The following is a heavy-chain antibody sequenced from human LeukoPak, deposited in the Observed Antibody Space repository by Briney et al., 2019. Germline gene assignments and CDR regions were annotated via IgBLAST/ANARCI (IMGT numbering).Heavy chain of an antibody. V-gene: IGHV3-15*01. Sequence: GGSLRLSCAASGFTVSGNYMSWVRQAPGKGLEWVGRIKSKTDGGTTDYAAPVKGRFTISRDDSKNTLYLQMNSLKTEDTAMYYCTPRARFDPWGQGTLVTVSS. J-gene: IGHJ5*02. CDR1: GFTVSGNY. CDR2: IKSKTDGGTT. CDR3: TPRARFDP.